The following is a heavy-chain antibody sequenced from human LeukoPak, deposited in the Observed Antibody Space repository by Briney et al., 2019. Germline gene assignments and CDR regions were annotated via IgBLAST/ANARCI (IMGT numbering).Heavy chain of an antibody. V-gene: IGHV4-31*03. CDR2: IHYTGAT. Sequence: SETLSLTCTVSGVSISRRDYWSWIRQAPGKGLEWVGYIHYTGATYYNPSLKSRLTLSLDTSKNQFSLKLSSVTAADTAVYYCAREVDVPSTSDGFDIWGQGTVVTVSS. D-gene: IGHD3-10*02. J-gene: IGHJ3*02. CDR1: GVSISRRDY. CDR3: AREVDVPSTSDGFDI.